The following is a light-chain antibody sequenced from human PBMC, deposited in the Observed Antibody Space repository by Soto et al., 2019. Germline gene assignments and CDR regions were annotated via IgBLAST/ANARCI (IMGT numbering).Light chain of an antibody. Sequence: IQMTLSLFTLSVCVRDGVTITCRASQSISSWLAWYQQKPVKAPKLLIYKASTLKSGVPSRFSGSGSGPESTLTIISLQPDDFVTYYCQQEHTYSLTFGQGGKVDIK. CDR2: KAS. J-gene: IGKJ1*01. CDR3: QQEHTYSLT. CDR1: QSISSW. V-gene: IGKV1-5*03.